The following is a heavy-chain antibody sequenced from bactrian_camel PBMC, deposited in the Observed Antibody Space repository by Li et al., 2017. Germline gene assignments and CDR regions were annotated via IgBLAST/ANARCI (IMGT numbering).Heavy chain of an antibody. CDR2: RNSDGTT. CDR3: AAGLGPATYHYRDTLPPAFYRALD. Sequence: HVQLVESGGGSVQAGGSLTIACTASEYTLSNNVVAWFRRAAGKEREGVVNRNSDGTTRYASSVKGRFFISYDNAKNTLYLQMNSLKPEDTAMYYCAAGLGPATYHYRDTLPPAFYRALDWGRGTQVTVS. D-gene: IGHD4*01. J-gene: IGHJ4*01. CDR1: EYTLSNNV. V-gene: IGHV3S53*01.